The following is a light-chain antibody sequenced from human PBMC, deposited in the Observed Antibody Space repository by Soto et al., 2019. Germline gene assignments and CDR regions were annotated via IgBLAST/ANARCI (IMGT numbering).Light chain of an antibody. CDR2: GAS. CDR1: QSVSSNY. V-gene: IGKV3-20*01. J-gene: IGKJ1*01. Sequence: DIVLTQSPGTLSLSPGERATLSCRASQSVSSNYLAWYQQKPGQAPRLRSYGASIRATGFPDRFTGSGSGTDFTLTISRLEPEDCAVYYCQQYGTSTGTFGQGTKVELK. CDR3: QQYGTSTGT.